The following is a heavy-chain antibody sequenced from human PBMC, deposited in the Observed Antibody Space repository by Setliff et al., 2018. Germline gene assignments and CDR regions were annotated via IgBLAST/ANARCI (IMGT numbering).Heavy chain of an antibody. Sequence: SETLSLTCTVSGGSISSRRYYWGWFRQPAGKRLEWIGQIYTSWSTNYNPSFNSRVTISLDTSKNQFSLSLKTVTAADTAVYYCARMSGFQYIDVWGEGTTVTVSS. D-gene: IGHD3-3*01. J-gene: IGHJ6*03. CDR2: IYTSWST. V-gene: IGHV4-61*09. CDR3: ARMSGFQYIDV. CDR1: GGSISSRRYY.